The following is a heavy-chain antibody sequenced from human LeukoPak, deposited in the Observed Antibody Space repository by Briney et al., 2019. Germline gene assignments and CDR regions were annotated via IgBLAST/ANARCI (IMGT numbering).Heavy chain of an antibody. CDR3: AKAQIGVDSSGWYRVIDD. V-gene: IGHV3-30*18. CDR2: ISYNGRHK. D-gene: IGHD6-19*01. J-gene: IGHJ4*02. Sequence: AGSLTLSCAASGFTFSSYGMHWVRQAPGKGLEWMAVISYNGRHKYHADSVKGRFTIYRDNSKNTLYLQMNSLRAEDTAVYYRAKAQIGVDSSGWYRVIDDWGQGTLVTVSS. CDR1: GFTFSSYG.